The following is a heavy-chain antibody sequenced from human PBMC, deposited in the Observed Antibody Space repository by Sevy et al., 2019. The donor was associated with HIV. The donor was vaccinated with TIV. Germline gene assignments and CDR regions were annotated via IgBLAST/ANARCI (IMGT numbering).Heavy chain of an antibody. CDR2: INTDGRII. CDR3: ARGSRGTFGS. Sequence: GGSLRLSCAASGFTFTSDYMHWVRQPPGKGVVWVSHINTDGRIIRYADSVKGRFTTSSDNAKNTLYLQMNSLRAEDTAVYYCARGSRGTFGSWGQGTLVTVSS. J-gene: IGHJ4*02. CDR1: GFTFTSDY. V-gene: IGHV3-74*01. D-gene: IGHD1-26*01.